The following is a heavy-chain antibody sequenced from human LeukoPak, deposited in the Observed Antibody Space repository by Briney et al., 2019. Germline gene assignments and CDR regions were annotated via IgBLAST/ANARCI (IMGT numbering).Heavy chain of an antibody. V-gene: IGHV4-61*05. Sequence: SETLSLTCTVSGGSISTSNYSWSWIRQPPGKGLEWFGYIYYSGSTNYNPSLRSRVTISVDTSKNQFSLKLSSVTAADTAVYYCARHFSRYDWLDPWGQGTLVTVSS. D-gene: IGHD2-2*01. CDR3: ARHFSRYDWLDP. CDR1: GGSISTSNYS. J-gene: IGHJ5*02. CDR2: IYYSGST.